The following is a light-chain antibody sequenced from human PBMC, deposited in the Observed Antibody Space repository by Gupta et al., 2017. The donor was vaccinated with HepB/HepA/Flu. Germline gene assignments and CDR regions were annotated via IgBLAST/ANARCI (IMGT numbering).Light chain of an antibody. CDR3: QQYGFSPLLT. CDR2: GAS. V-gene: IGKV3-20*01. J-gene: IGKJ4*01. CDR1: QSIISRY. Sequence: EIVLTQSPGTLSLSPGERATLSCRASQSIISRYLAWYQQKPGQAPRLLIYGASSRATGIPDRFSGSGSGTDFTLTISRLGPEDFAVYHCQQYGFSPLLTFGGGTKVEIK.